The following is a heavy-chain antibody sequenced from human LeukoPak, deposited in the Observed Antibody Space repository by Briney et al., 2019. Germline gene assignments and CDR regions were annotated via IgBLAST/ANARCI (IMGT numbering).Heavy chain of an antibody. J-gene: IGHJ4*02. Sequence: PSETLSLTCTVSGGSISNSSFYWGWIRQPPGKGLEWIGYIYYSGGTNYNPSLKSRITTSIDTSKNQFSLKLSSVTAADTAVYYCARVGSGSFDYWGQGTLVTVSS. CDR1: GGSISNSSFY. CDR3: ARVGSGSFDY. D-gene: IGHD1-1*01. CDR2: IYYSGGT. V-gene: IGHV4-61*05.